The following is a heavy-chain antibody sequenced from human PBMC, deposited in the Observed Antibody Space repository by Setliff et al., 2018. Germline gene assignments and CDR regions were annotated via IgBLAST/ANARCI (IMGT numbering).Heavy chain of an antibody. V-gene: IGHV5-51*01. CDR3: ARNRPGNYLDY. CDR1: GYSFPTFW. Sequence: GESLKISCKGSGYSFPTFWIGWVRQMPGKGLEWMGIINPGDSNARYSPSFQGQVTISADKSISTAYLQWSSLKSSDTAIYYCARNRPGNYLDYWGQGTLVTVPQ. CDR2: INPGDSNA. J-gene: IGHJ4*02.